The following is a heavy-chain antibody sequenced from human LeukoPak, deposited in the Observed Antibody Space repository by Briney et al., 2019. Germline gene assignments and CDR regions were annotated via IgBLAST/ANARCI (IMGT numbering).Heavy chain of an antibody. D-gene: IGHD5-18*01. CDR2: IYHSGST. CDR3: AREGDSYGCDY. V-gene: IGHV4-38-2*02. Sequence: SETLSLTCTVSGYSISSGYYWGWIRQPPGKGLEWIGSIYHSGSTYYNPSLKSRVTISVDTSKNQFSLKLSSVTAADTAVYYCAREGDSYGCDYWGQGTLVTVSS. CDR1: GYSISSGYY. J-gene: IGHJ4*02.